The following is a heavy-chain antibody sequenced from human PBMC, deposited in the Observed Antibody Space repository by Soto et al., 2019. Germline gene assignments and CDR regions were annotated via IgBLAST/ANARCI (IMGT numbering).Heavy chain of an antibody. CDR1: GFTFSNYD. Sequence: QVQLVESGGGVVQPGRSLRLSCAASGFTFSNYDMHWVRQAPGKGLEWVAVIWFDGSNKYYVDSVKGRFTISRDNSKNTLYLQMNSLRAEDTAAYYCTRVVGAFYLDSWGQGTLVTVSS. J-gene: IGHJ4*02. D-gene: IGHD1-26*01. V-gene: IGHV3-33*01. CDR2: IWFDGSNK. CDR3: TRVVGAFYLDS.